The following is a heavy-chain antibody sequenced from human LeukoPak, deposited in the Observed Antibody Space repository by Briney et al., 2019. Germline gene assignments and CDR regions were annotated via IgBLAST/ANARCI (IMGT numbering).Heavy chain of an antibody. V-gene: IGHV3-53*01. CDR2: IYSGGST. J-gene: IGHJ6*03. CDR1: GFTVSSNY. Sequence: GGSLRLSCAASGFTVSSNYMSWVRQAPGKGLEWVSVIYSGGSTYYADSVKSRFTISRDNSKNTLYLQMTSLRPEDTAVYYCARAESLHRWSGEWDYYYYMDVWGKGTTVTVSS. CDR3: ARAESLHRWSGEWDYYYYMDV. D-gene: IGHD3-10*01.